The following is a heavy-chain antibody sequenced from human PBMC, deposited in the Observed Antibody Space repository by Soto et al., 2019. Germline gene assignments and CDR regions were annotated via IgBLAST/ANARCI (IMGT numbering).Heavy chain of an antibody. CDR2: IIPIFGTA. CDR1: GGTFSSYA. Sequence: QVQLVQSGAEVKKPGSSVKVSCKASGGTFSSYAISWVRQAPGQGLEWMGGIIPIFGTANYAQKFQGRVTVTADESTSTAYMELSSLRSEDTAVYYCARAPLGGPAYYYYGMDVWGQGTTVTVSS. CDR3: ARAPLGGPAYYYYGMDV. J-gene: IGHJ6*02. D-gene: IGHD6-25*01. V-gene: IGHV1-69*12.